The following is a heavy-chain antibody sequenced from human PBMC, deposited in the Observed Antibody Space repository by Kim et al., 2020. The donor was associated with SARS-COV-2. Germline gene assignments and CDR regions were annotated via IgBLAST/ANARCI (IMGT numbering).Heavy chain of an antibody. V-gene: IGHV1-18*01. CDR2: ISAYNGNT. CDR1: GYTFTSYG. J-gene: IGHJ4*02. Sequence: ASVKVSCKASGYTFTSYGISWVRQAPGQGLEWMGWISAYNGNTNYAQKLQGRVTMTTDTSTSTAYMELRSLRSDDTAVYYCARDPTYYDFWSGYPSSDYWGQGTLVTVSS. D-gene: IGHD3-3*01. CDR3: ARDPTYYDFWSGYPSSDY.